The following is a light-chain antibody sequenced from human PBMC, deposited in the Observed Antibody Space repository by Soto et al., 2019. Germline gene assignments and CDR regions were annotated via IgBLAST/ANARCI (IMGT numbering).Light chain of an antibody. V-gene: IGLV1-40*01. CDR2: GNS. CDR3: QSYDSSLSAL. Sequence: QAVVTQSPSVSGAPGQRVTISCTGSSSNIGAGYDVHWYQQLPGTAPKLLIYGNSNRPSGVPDRFSGSKSGTSASLAITGLQAEDEADYYCQSYDSSLSALFGTGTKLTVL. CDR1: SSNIGAGYD. J-gene: IGLJ1*01.